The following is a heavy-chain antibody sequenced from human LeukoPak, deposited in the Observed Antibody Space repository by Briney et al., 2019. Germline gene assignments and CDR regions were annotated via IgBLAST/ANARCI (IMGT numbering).Heavy chain of an antibody. CDR2: INHSGST. CDR3: ARGGRKYSSSGLMVY. V-gene: IGHV4-34*01. D-gene: IGHD6-6*01. CDR1: GGSFSGYY. Sequence: SETLSLTCAVYGGSFSGYYWSWIRQPPGKGLEWIGEINHSGSTNYNPSLKSRVTISIDTSKNQFSLKLSSVTAADTAVYYCARGGRKYSSSGLMVYWGQGTPVTVSS. J-gene: IGHJ4*02.